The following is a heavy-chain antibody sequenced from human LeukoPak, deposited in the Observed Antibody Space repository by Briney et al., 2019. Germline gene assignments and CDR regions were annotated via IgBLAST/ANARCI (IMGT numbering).Heavy chain of an antibody. CDR1: VYTFTIDG. CDR2: ISAYNGNT. D-gene: IGHD6-13*01. CDR3: ARVSSSSHFPRNY. V-gene: IGHV1-18*01. J-gene: IGHJ4*02. Sequence: ASVKVSCKASVYTFTIDGFSWVRQAPGQGLEWMGWISAYNGNTNYAQKLQGRVTMTTDTSTSTAYMELRSLRSDDAAVYYCARVSSSSHFPRNYCGQGTLVTVSS.